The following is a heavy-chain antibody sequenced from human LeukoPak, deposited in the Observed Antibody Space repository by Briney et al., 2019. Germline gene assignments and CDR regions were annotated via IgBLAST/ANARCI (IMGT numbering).Heavy chain of an antibody. Sequence: GGSLRLSCAASGFTFSTFAMVWVRQPPGEGLEWVSSIFPSGGEIHYADSVRGRFTISRDNSKSTLSLQMNSLRAEDTAIYYCATYRQVLLPFESWGQGTLVTVSS. CDR1: GFTFSTFA. J-gene: IGHJ4*02. D-gene: IGHD2-8*02. CDR3: ATYRQVLLPFES. V-gene: IGHV3-23*01. CDR2: IFPSGGEI.